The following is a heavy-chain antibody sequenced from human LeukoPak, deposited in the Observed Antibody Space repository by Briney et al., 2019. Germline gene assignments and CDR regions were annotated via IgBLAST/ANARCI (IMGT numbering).Heavy chain of an antibody. CDR3: ARALGPKYYYYYMDV. CDR2: IRSDGSNK. J-gene: IGHJ6*03. V-gene: IGHV3-30*02. CDR1: GFTFSSYG. Sequence: GGSLRLSCAASGFTFSSYGMHWVRQAPGKGLEWVAFIRSDGSNKYYADSVKGRFTISRDNSKNTLYLQMNSLRAEDTAVYYCARALGPKYYYYYMDVWGKGTTVTVSS.